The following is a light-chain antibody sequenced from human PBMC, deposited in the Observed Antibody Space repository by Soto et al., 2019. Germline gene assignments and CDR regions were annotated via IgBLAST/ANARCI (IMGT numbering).Light chain of an antibody. CDR3: QHYNSYGT. CDR1: ENIGSY. CDR2: AAS. V-gene: IGKV1-39*01. Sequence: DIQMTQSPSSLSASVGDTVTITCRPSENIGSYLNWYQHKPGKAPKLLIYAASSLQSGVPSRFSGSGSGTEFTLTISSVQPDDFASYYCQHYNSYGTFGQGTKVDIK. J-gene: IGKJ1*01.